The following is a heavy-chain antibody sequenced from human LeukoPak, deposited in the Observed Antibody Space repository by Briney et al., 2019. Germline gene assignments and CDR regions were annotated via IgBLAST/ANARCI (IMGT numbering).Heavy chain of an antibody. V-gene: IGHV4-59*12. CDR3: ARGLSSSWGYYYYYMDV. Sequence: KPSGTLSLTCTVSGGSIRRYYWSWLRQPSGKGLEWIAYIYYSGSTNYNPSLKSRVTMSVDTSKNQFSLKLSSVTAADTAVYYCARGLSSSWGYYYYYMDVWGKGTTVTISS. CDR1: GGSIRRYY. J-gene: IGHJ6*03. CDR2: IYYSGST. D-gene: IGHD6-13*01.